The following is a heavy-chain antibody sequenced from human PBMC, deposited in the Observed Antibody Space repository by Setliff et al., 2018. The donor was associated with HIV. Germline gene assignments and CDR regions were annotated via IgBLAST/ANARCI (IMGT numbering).Heavy chain of an antibody. J-gene: IGHJ4*02. V-gene: IGHV4-4*08. D-gene: IGHD2-21*02. CDR3: PIGEFYFVTDCYWSSFDY. Sequence: SETLSLTCTVSGGSMSTYYWSWIRQPPGKGLEWIGDIYTSGSTNYNPSLRSRVTISVDTSKTHFSLRLSSVTAADTAVYYCPIGEFYFVTDCYWSSFDYWGQGILVTVSS. CDR2: IYTSGST. CDR1: GGSMSTYY.